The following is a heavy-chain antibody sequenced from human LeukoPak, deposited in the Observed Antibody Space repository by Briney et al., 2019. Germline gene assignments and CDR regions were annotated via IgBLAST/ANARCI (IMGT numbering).Heavy chain of an antibody. V-gene: IGHV4-38-2*02. Sequence: SETLSLTCTVSGYSISSGYFWGWIRQPPGKGLEWIGSISHSGNTYYNPSLKSRVTISVDTSKNQFSLKLNSVTAADTAVYYCARDKFYPYFDYWGQGTLVTVSS. CDR1: GYSISSGYF. J-gene: IGHJ4*02. CDR3: ARDKFYPYFDY. CDR2: ISHSGNT.